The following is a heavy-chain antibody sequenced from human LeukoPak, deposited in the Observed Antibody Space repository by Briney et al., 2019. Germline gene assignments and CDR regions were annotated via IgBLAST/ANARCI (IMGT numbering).Heavy chain of an antibody. CDR2: INHSGST. CDR3: ARRKPGYSSGWYLGY. D-gene: IGHD6-19*01. CDR1: GGSFSGYY. Sequence: PSETLSLTCAVYGGSFSGYYWSWIRQPPGKGLEWIGEINHSGSTNYNPSLKSRVTISVDTSKNQFSLKPSSVTAADTAVYYCARRKPGYSSGWYLGYWGQGTLVTVSS. V-gene: IGHV4-34*01. J-gene: IGHJ4*02.